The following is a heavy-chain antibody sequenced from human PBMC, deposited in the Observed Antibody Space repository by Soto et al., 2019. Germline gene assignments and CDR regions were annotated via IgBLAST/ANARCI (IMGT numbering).Heavy chain of an antibody. CDR1: GYSFTNYW. D-gene: IGHD3-10*01. J-gene: IGHJ6*02. Sequence: GESLKISCQGSGYSFTNYWIGWVRQMPGKGLEWMGIIYPGDSDTRYSPSFQGQVTISADKSISTAYLQWSSLKASDTAMYYCARLMGHGSQKYYYYGMDVWGQGTTVTVSS. CDR2: IYPGDSDT. CDR3: ARLMGHGSQKYYYYGMDV. V-gene: IGHV5-51*01.